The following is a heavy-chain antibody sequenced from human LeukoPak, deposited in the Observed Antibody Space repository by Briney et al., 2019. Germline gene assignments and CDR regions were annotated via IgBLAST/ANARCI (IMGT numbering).Heavy chain of an antibody. CDR3: ARTTYYDFWSGWGSFDI. CDR2: IYYSGST. D-gene: IGHD3-3*01. Sequence: SETLSLTCTVSGGSISSYYWSWIRQPPGKGLEWIGYIYYSGSTNYNPSLKSRVTISVDTSKNQFSLKLSSVTAADTAVYYCARTTYYDFWSGWGSFDIWGQGTMVTVSS. J-gene: IGHJ3*02. V-gene: IGHV4-59*01. CDR1: GGSISSYY.